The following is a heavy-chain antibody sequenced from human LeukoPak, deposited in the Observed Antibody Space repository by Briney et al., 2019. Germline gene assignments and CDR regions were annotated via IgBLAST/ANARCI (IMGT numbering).Heavy chain of an antibody. CDR3: AHKNWNYVDGWFDP. CDR2: IYWNDDK. V-gene: IGHV2-5*01. CDR1: GFSLSTSGVG. Sequence: SGPTLVNPTQTLTLTCTSSGFSLSTSGVGVGWIRQPPGKALEWLALIYWNDDKRYSPSLKSRLTITKDTSKNQVVLTMTNMDPVDTATYYCAHKNWNYVDGWFDPWGQGTLVTVSS. D-gene: IGHD1-7*01. J-gene: IGHJ5*02.